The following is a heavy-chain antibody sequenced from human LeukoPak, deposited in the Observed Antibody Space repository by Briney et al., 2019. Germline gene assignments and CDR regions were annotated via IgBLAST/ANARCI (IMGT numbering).Heavy chain of an antibody. Sequence: ASVKVSCKASGYTFTGYYMHWVRQAPGQGLEWMGWISAYNGNTNYAQKLQGRVTMTTDTSTSTAYMELRSLRSDDTAVYYCARRGPSSTGHWFDPWGQGTLVTVSS. V-gene: IGHV1-18*04. CDR3: ARRGPSSTGHWFDP. CDR1: GYTFTGYY. CDR2: ISAYNGNT. D-gene: IGHD2-2*01. J-gene: IGHJ5*02.